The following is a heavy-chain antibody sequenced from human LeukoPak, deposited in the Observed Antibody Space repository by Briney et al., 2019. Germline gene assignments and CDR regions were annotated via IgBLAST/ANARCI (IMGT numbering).Heavy chain of an antibody. V-gene: IGHV1-2*02. Sequence: ASVKVSCKASGYIFTDYYIHWVRQAPGQGLEWMGWINPNTGGTNYAQKFQGRVTMTRDTSIGTAYMELNRLRSDDTAVYYCARGSYDSSDFEYFHHWGQGTLVTVSS. CDR2: INPNTGGT. D-gene: IGHD3-22*01. CDR1: GYIFTDYY. J-gene: IGHJ1*01. CDR3: ARGSYDSSDFEYFHH.